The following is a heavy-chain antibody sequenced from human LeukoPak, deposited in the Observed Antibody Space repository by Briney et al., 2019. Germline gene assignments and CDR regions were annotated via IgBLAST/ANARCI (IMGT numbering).Heavy chain of an antibody. CDR1: GGSFSGNY. CDR2: INHSGST. V-gene: IGHV4-34*01. J-gene: IGHJ4*02. Sequence: SETLSLTCAVYGGSFSGNYWSWIRQPPGKGLEWIGEINHSGSTNSNPSLKSRVTISADTPNKQFSLKLSSVTAADTAVCYCARRGGGYYPYYFDYWGQGTLVTVSS. CDR3: ARRGGGYYPYYFDY. D-gene: IGHD3-22*01.